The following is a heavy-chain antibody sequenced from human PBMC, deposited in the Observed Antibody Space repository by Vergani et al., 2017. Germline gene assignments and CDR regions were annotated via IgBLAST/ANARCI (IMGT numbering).Heavy chain of an antibody. V-gene: IGHV3-7*01. J-gene: IGHJ3*02. CDR3: ARDYSPVGVDGAFDI. CDR1: EFTFWNHW. CDR2: IRDEAGDR. D-gene: IGHD5-12*01. Sequence: EVQLVESGGGLVQPGGSLRLSCAASEFTFWNHWMMWVRQAPGKGLEWVASIRDEAGDRHYLASVKGRFTISRDDAKNSLYLQMNSLAAEDTAVYYCARDYSPVGVDGAFDIWSQGTVVTVYS.